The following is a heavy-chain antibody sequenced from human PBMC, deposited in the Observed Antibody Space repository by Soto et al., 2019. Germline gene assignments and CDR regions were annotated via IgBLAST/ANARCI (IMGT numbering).Heavy chain of an antibody. CDR3: ARGGMATSFDY. CDR1: GFTFSSYG. CDR2: IWYDGSNK. D-gene: IGHD5-12*01. J-gene: IGHJ4*02. V-gene: IGHV3-33*01. Sequence: QVQLVESGGGVVQPGRSLRLSCAASGFTFSSYGMHWVRQAPGKGLEWVAVIWYDGSNKYYADSVKGRFTISRDNSKNTLYLQTNSLRAEDTAVYYCARGGMATSFDYWGQGTLVTVSS.